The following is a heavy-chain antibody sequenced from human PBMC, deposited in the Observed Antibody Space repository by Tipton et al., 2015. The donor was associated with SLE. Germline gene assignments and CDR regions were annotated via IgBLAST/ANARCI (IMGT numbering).Heavy chain of an antibody. CDR1: GGSISSYY. CDR2: IYSSGST. V-gene: IGHV4-59*01. J-gene: IGHJ2*01. Sequence: GLVKPSETLSLTCTVSGGSISSYYWSWIRQPPGRGLEWIGYIYSSGSTAYNPSLKSRVTISVDMSKNQFSLKLSSVTAADTAVYYCARTPGGVQGQIGWYFDLWGRGTLVTVSS. CDR3: ARTPGGVQGQIGWYFDL. D-gene: IGHD3-10*01.